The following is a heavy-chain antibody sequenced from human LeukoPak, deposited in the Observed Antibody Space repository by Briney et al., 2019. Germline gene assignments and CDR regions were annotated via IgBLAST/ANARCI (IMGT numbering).Heavy chain of an antibody. CDR2: INAGNGNT. V-gene: IGHV1-3*01. D-gene: IGHD6-19*01. J-gene: IGHJ3*02. CDR3: ASPSIAVAEGDAFDI. Sequence: ASVKVSCKPSGYTFTGHYIHWVRQAPGQRLEWMGWINAGNGNTKYSRKFQGRVTITRDTSASTAYMELSSLRSEDTAVYYCASPSIAVAEGDAFDIWGQGTMVTVSS. CDR1: GYTFTGHY.